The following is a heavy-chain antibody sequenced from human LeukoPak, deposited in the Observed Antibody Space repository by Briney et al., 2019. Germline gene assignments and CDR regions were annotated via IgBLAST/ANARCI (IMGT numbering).Heavy chain of an antibody. CDR1: RYTFTGYY. D-gene: IGHD2-2*01. J-gene: IGHJ6*03. Sequence: ASVKVSCKASRYTFTGYYMHWVRQAPGQGLEWMGWINPNSGGTNYAQKFQGRVTMTRDTSISTAYMELSRLRSDDTAVYYCARDSSFRCSSTSCYPSYYYYYYYMDVWGKGTTVTISS. V-gene: IGHV1-2*02. CDR2: INPNSGGT. CDR3: ARDSSFRCSSTSCYPSYYYYYYYMDV.